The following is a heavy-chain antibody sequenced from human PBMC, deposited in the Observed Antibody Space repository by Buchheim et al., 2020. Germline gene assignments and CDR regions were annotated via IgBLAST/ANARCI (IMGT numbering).Heavy chain of an antibody. CDR2: MNPSGGST. D-gene: IGHD2-2*02. J-gene: IGHJ4*02. V-gene: IGHV1-46*04. CDR1: GYTFTRYY. Sequence: QVQLVQSGAEVREPGASVKVSCKASGYTFTRYYVHWVRQAPGQGLEWMGIMNPSGGSTTYAHHLQGRLAMTRDTYTGLMYMELSGLTPKDTAVYYCARETGHTGFYIFDYWGQGTL. CDR3: ARETGHTGFYIFDY.